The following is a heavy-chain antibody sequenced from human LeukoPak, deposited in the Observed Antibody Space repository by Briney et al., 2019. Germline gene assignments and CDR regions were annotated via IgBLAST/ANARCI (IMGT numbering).Heavy chain of an antibody. CDR1: GGSISSGSYY. V-gene: IGHV4-61*02. CDR2: IYTSGST. Sequence: SETLSLTCTVSGGSISSGSYYWSWIRQPAGKGLEWIGRIYTSGSTNYNPSLKSRVTISVDTSKNQFSLKLSSVTAADTAVYYCAREIAARPDYWAREPWSPSPQ. J-gene: IGHJ4*02. CDR3: AREIAARPDY. D-gene: IGHD6-6*01.